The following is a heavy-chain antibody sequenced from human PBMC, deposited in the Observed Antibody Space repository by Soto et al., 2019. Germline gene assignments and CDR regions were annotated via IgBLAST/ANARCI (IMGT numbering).Heavy chain of an antibody. J-gene: IGHJ4*02. CDR3: VRDTSFDC. CDR2: INSNGGIT. CDR1: GFTFSSYD. Sequence: EVQLVESGGGLVQPGGSLRLSCAASGFTFSSYDMHWVRQPPGKGLEYISAINSNGGITYYAHSVKGRLTISRDNSKNTVYLQMGSLRVEDMAVYYCVRDTSFDCWGQGTLVAVSS. V-gene: IGHV3-64*01.